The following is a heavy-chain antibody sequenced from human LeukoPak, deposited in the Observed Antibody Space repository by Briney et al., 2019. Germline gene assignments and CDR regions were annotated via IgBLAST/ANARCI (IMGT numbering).Heavy chain of an antibody. J-gene: IGHJ4*02. CDR3: ARLPYYYGSGSPPFFDY. D-gene: IGHD3-10*01. Sequence: KPSETLSLTCAVYGGSFSGYYWSWIRQPPGKGLEWLGEINHSGSTNYNPSLKSRVTISVDTSKNQFSLKLSSVTAADTAVYYCARLPYYYGSGSPPFFDYWGQGTLVTVSS. CDR1: GGSFSGYY. V-gene: IGHV4-34*01. CDR2: INHSGST.